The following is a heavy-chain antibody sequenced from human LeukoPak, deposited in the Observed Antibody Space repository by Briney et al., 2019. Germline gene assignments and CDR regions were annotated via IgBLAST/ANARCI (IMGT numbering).Heavy chain of an antibody. CDR2: ISGSGGST. Sequence: PGGSLRLSCAASGFTFSSYAMSWVRQAPGEGLEWVSAISGSGGSTYYAGSVKGRFTISRDNSKNTLYLQMNSLRAEDTAVYYCAKSGRYYGSGTPDYWGQGTLVTVSS. J-gene: IGHJ4*02. D-gene: IGHD3-10*01. CDR1: GFTFSSYA. CDR3: AKSGRYYGSGTPDY. V-gene: IGHV3-23*01.